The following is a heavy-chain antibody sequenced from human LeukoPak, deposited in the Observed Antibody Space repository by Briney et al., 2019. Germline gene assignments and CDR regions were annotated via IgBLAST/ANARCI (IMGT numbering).Heavy chain of an antibody. J-gene: IGHJ4*02. CDR2: ISYDGSKK. Sequence: PGGSLRLSCAASGFSFNSYGMHWVRQAPGKGLEGVAVISYDGSKKYYADSVKGRFAISRDNSKNTLYLQMNSLRPEDTAVYYCAKDRIHSSGWPRLFDFWGQGTLVTVSS. CDR1: GFSFNSYG. V-gene: IGHV3-30*18. CDR3: AKDRIHSSGWPRLFDF. D-gene: IGHD6-19*01.